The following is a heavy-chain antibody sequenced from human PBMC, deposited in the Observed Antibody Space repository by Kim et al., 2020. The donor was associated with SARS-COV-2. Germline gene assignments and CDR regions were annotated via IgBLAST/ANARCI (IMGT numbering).Heavy chain of an antibody. D-gene: IGHD6-13*01. V-gene: IGHV3-30*18. CDR2: ISWDGTNK. Sequence: GGSLRLSCAASGFSFSTYGMHWVRQAPGKGLEWVAVISWDGTNKYYGDSVKGRFTISRDNSKNTLDLQMNSLRGEDTAVYYCAKDLAAKSSSWPYGWGQGTLVTVSS. CDR1: GFSFSTYG. CDR3: AKDLAAKSSSWPYG. J-gene: IGHJ4*02.